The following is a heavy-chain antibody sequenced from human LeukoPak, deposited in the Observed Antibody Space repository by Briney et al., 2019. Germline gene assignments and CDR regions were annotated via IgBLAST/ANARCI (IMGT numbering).Heavy chain of an antibody. CDR1: GFTFSSYA. V-gene: IGHV3-23*01. D-gene: IGHD4-11*01. J-gene: IGHJ4*02. Sequence: GGSLRLSCPASGFTFSSYAMSWVRQAPGKGLEWVSAISGSAGSTYYADSVKGRFTISRDNSKNTLYLQMDSLGAEDTAVYYCAREDHSNYNYWGQGTLVTVSS. CDR2: ISGSAGST. CDR3: AREDHSNYNY.